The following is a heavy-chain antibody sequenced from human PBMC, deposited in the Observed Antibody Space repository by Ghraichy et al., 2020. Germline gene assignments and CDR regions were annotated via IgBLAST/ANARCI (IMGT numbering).Heavy chain of an antibody. CDR2: IYYSGST. Sequence: SETLSLTCIGSGGSISSYYWSWIRQPPGKGLEWIGFIYYSGSTYYNPSLKGRVIISVDRSKSQFSLTLSSVTAADTAVYYCARRGYYDSSGYYNFDSWGKGILVTVPS. CDR1: GGSISSYY. V-gene: IGHV4-59*08. D-gene: IGHD3-22*01. J-gene: IGHJ4*02. CDR3: ARRGYYDSSGYYNFDS.